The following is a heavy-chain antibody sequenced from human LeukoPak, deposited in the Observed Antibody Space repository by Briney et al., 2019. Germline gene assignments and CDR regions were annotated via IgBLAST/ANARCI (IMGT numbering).Heavy chain of an antibody. J-gene: IGHJ4*02. CDR2: ISAYNGNT. D-gene: IGHD2-2*01. CDR3: ARASQDVVVPAAPDY. Sequence: GASVKVSCKASGYTFTSYGISWVRQAPGQGLEWMGWISAYNGNTNYAQKLQGRVTMTTDTSTSTAYMELRSLRSDDTAVYYCARASQDVVVPAAPDYWGQGTLVTVSS. CDR1: GYTFTSYG. V-gene: IGHV1-18*01.